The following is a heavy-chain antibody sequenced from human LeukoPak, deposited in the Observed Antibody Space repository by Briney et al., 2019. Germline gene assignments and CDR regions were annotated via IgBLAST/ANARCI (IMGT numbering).Heavy chain of an antibody. CDR3: ARAVSGSYSDY. CDR1: GFTVSSNY. J-gene: IGHJ4*02. CDR2: ISSSSSYI. D-gene: IGHD1-26*01. V-gene: IGHV3-21*01. Sequence: GGSLRLSCAASGFTVSSNYMSWVRQAPGKGLEWVSSISSSSSYIYYADSVKGRFTISRDNAKNSLYLQMNSLRAEDTAVYYCARAVSGSYSDYWGQGTLVTVSS.